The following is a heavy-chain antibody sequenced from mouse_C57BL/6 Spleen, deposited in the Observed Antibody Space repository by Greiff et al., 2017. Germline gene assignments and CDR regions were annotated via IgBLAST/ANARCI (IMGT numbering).Heavy chain of an antibody. CDR2: INPNNGGT. J-gene: IGHJ2*01. V-gene: IGHV1-26*01. CDR3: ARLGPHPFDY. CDR1: GYTFTDYY. Sequence: VQLQQSGPELVKPGASVKISCKASGYTFTDYYMNWVKQSHGKSLEWIGDINPNNGGTSYNQKFKGKATLTVDKSSSTAYMELRSLTSEDSAVYYCARLGPHPFDYWGQGTTLTVSS.